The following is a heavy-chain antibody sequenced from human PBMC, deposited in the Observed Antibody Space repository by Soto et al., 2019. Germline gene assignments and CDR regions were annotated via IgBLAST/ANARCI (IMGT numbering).Heavy chain of an antibody. Sequence: SVKVSCKASGGTFSSYAISWVRQAPGQGLEWMGGIIPIFGTANYAQKFQGRVTITADESTSTAYMELSSLRSEDTAVYYCARGYCSSTSCQKNYYYYGMDVWGQGTTVTVSS. J-gene: IGHJ6*02. V-gene: IGHV1-69*13. CDR2: IIPIFGTA. D-gene: IGHD2-2*01. CDR1: GGTFSSYA. CDR3: ARGYCSSTSCQKNYYYYGMDV.